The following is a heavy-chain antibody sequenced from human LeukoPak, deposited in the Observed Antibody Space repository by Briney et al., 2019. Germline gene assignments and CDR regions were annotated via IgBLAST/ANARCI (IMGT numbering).Heavy chain of an antibody. D-gene: IGHD2-2*01. Sequence: ASVKVSCKASGYTFINYDINWVRQAPGQGLEWMGWISAYNGNTNYAQKLQGRVTMTTDTSTSTAYTELRSLRSGDTAVYYCARSTPYIVVVPAAPTFDYWGQGTLVTVSS. CDR3: ARSTPYIVVVPAAPTFDY. J-gene: IGHJ4*02. V-gene: IGHV1-18*01. CDR1: GYTFINYD. CDR2: ISAYNGNT.